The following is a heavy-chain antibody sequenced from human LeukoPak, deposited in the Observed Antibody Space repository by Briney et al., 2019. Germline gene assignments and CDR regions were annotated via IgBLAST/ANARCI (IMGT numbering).Heavy chain of an antibody. Sequence: ASVKVSCKASGYTFTSYGISWVRQAPGQGLEWMGWISAYNGNTNYAQKLQGRVTMTTDTSTSTAYMELRSLRSDDTAVYYCARDIVVVPAAIGHEDAFDIWGQGTMVTVPS. J-gene: IGHJ3*02. CDR2: ISAYNGNT. CDR3: ARDIVVVPAAIGHEDAFDI. CDR1: GYTFTSYG. V-gene: IGHV1-18*01. D-gene: IGHD2-2*02.